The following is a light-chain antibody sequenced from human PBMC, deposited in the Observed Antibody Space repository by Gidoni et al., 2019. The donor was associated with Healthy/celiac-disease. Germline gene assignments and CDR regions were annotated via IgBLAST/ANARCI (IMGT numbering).Light chain of an antibody. V-gene: IGKV3-11*01. CDR1: QSVSSY. CDR3: QQRSTWLT. Sequence: EIVLTQYPATLSLSPGERATLSCRASQSVSSYLAWYQQKPGQAPRLLIYDASNRATGIPARFRGSGSGTDFTLPLSSLEPEDFSVYYCQQRSTWLTFGGGTKLEIK. J-gene: IGKJ4*01. CDR2: DAS.